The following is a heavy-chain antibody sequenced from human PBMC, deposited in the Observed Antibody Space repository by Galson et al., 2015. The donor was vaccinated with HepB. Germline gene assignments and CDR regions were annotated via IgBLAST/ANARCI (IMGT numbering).Heavy chain of an antibody. CDR2: IWYDGSSK. D-gene: IGHD7-27*01. Sequence: SLRLSCAASGFTFSSYGMHWVRQAPGEGLEWVAVIWYDGSSKYYADSVKGRFTISRDNSKNTLYLQMNSLRAEDTAVYYCARDLGNGVGFDPWGQGTLVTVSS. CDR1: GFTFSSYG. V-gene: IGHV3-33*01. J-gene: IGHJ5*02. CDR3: ARDLGNGVGFDP.